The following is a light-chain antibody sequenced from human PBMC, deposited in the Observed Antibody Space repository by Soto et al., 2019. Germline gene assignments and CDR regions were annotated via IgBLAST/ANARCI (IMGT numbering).Light chain of an antibody. Sequence: DIQMTQSPSTLSGSVGDRVTITFLASQTISSWLAWYQQKPGKAPKLLIYKASTLKSGVPSRFSGSGSGTDFTLTISSLEPEDFAVYYCQQRSNWPPWTFGQGTKVDI. CDR1: QTISSW. J-gene: IGKJ1*01. V-gene: IGKV1-5*03. CDR3: QQRSNWPPWT. CDR2: KAS.